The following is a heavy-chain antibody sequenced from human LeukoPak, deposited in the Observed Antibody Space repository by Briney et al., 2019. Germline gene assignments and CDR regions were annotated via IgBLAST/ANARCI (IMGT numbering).Heavy chain of an antibody. CDR3: ARDSPISGSYYGGLGY. V-gene: IGHV1-69*01. CDR1: GGTFSSYA. D-gene: IGHD1-26*01. Sequence: SVKVSCKASGGTFSSYAISWVRQAPGQGLEWMGGIIPIFGTANYAQKFQGRVAITADESTSTAYMELSSLRSEDTAVYYCARDSPISGSYYGGLGYWGQGTLVTVSS. J-gene: IGHJ4*02. CDR2: IIPIFGTA.